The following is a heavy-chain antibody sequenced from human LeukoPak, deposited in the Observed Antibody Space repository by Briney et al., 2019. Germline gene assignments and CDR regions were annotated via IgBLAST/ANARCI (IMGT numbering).Heavy chain of an antibody. D-gene: IGHD4-17*01. CDR1: GFTFSDYG. CDR3: AKQRNYGDYEYYFDY. V-gene: IGHV3-30*02. CDR2: IRYDGSNK. J-gene: IGHJ4*02. Sequence: GGTLRLSCAASGFTFSDYGMNWVRQAPGKGLEWVAFIRYDGSNKYYADSVKGRFTISRDNSKNTLYLQMNSLRAEDTAVYYCAKQRNYGDYEYYFDYWGQGTLVTVSS.